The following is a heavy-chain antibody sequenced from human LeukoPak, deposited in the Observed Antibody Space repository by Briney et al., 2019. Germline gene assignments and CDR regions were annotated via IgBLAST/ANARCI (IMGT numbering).Heavy chain of an antibody. CDR2: IYYSGST. V-gene: IGHV4-39*01. CDR1: GGSISSSRYY. CDR3: GRHVRWGSSCWLVDY. Sequence: SEPLSLTCTVSGGSISSSRYYWGWIRQPPGRGLEWNARIYYSGSTYYNPSLKSRVTISIDTSKHQFSLKMTCVPAADTAVIFCGRHVRWGSSCWLVDYWGQGNLVTVSS. D-gene: IGHD6-19*01. J-gene: IGHJ4*02.